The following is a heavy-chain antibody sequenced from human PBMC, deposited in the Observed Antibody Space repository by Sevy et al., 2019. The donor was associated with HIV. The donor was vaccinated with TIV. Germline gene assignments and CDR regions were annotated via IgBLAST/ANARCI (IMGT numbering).Heavy chain of an antibody. CDR3: ARVTWNVDAVMAMVSLEDSFKYEGMDV. J-gene: IGHJ6*02. CDR1: GYTFTDYW. Sequence: GESLKISCKGSGYTFTDYWIAWVRQMPGKGLEWMGIIFPGDSDTRYSPSLQGQVTSSADTSITTAYLQWCSLKASDTAVYYCARVTWNVDAVMAMVSLEDSFKYEGMDVWGQGTTVTVSS. D-gene: IGHD1-1*01. CDR2: IFPGDSDT. V-gene: IGHV5-51*06.